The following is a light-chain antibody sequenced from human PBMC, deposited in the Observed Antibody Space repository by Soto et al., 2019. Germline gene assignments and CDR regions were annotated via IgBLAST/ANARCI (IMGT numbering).Light chain of an antibody. CDR1: SSNMGKNF. Sequence: QSVLTQPPSVSAAPGQKVTISCSGGSSNMGKNFVSWYQQFPGTAPKLLIFEDDKRRSGIPDRFSGSKSGTSATLAITGLQTGDEAEYHCASCDSSLVTMVFGGGTKLTVL. V-gene: IGLV1-51*02. CDR3: ASCDSSLVTMV. CDR2: EDD. J-gene: IGLJ3*02.